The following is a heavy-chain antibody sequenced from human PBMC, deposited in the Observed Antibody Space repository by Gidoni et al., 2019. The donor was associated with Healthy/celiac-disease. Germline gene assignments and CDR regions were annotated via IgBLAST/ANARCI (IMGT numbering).Heavy chain of an antibody. D-gene: IGHD6-19*01. V-gene: IGHV1-69*01. CDR3: AKGIAVAANLEYFQH. CDR1: GGPCISYA. J-gene: IGHJ1*01. Sequence: QVQLVQSGAEVEKPGSSVEVSCKASGGPCISYATSWVRQAPGQGLEWMGGISPSVGTANYAQKFQGGVTITADEATSTAYMELSSLRSEDTAVYYCAKGIAVAANLEYFQHWGQGTLVTVSS. CDR2: ISPSVGTA.